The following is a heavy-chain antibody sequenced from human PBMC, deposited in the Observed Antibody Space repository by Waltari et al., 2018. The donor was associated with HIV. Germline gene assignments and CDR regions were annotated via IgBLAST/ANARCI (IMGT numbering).Heavy chain of an antibody. D-gene: IGHD3-10*01. CDR3: ASARETMGVDFDS. CDR1: GGAFVSHT. CDR2: AIPMFGTA. V-gene: IGHV1-69*08. Sequence: QVQLVQSGAEVKKPGSSVKVSCKASGGAFVSHTINWVRQAPGQGVEWTGRAIPMFGTANYAQKFQGRVTITADKSTSTAYMELNGLRFDDTAVYYCASARETMGVDFDSWGQGTLVTVS. J-gene: IGHJ5*01.